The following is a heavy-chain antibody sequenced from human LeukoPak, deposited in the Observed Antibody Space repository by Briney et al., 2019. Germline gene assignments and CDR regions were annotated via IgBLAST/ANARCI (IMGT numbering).Heavy chain of an antibody. V-gene: IGHV1-8*01. CDR3: ARAYCTNGVCYYYYGMDV. CDR1: GYTFTSYD. CDR2: MNPNSGNT. D-gene: IGHD2-8*01. Sequence: ASVKVSCKASGYTFTSYDINWVRQATGQGLEWMGWMNPNSGNTGYAQKFQGRVTMTRNTSISTAYMELSSLRSEDTAVYYCARAYCTNGVCYYYYGMDVWGQGTTVTVSS. J-gene: IGHJ6*02.